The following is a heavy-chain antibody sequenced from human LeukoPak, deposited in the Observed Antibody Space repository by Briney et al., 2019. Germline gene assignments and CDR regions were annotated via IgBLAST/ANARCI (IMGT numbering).Heavy chain of an antibody. J-gene: IGHJ5*02. D-gene: IGHD1-7*01. Sequence: GRSLRLSCAASGFTFSSYAMHWVRQAPGKGLEWVAVISYDGSNKYYADSVKGRFTISRDNSKNTLYLQMNSLRAEDTAVYYCARSVTGTTIGGRGNWFDPWGQGTLVTVSS. CDR3: ARSVTGTTIGGRGNWFDP. V-gene: IGHV3-30*04. CDR2: ISYDGSNK. CDR1: GFTFSSYA.